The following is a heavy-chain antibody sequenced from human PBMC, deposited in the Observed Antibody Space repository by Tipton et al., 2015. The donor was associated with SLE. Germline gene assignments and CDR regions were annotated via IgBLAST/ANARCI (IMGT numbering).Heavy chain of an antibody. CDR3: ARVGCSGGSCYSEDY. Sequence: TLSLTCAVYGGSFSGYYWSWIRQPPGKGLEWIGEINHSGSTKYNPSLKSRVTISVDTSKNQFSLKLSSVTAADTAVYYCARVGCSGGSCYSEDYWGQGTLVTVSS. V-gene: IGHV4-34*01. CDR2: INHSGST. D-gene: IGHD2-15*01. J-gene: IGHJ4*02. CDR1: GGSFSGYY.